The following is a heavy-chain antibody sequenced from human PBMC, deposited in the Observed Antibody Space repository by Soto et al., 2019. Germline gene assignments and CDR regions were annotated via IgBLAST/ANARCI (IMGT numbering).Heavy chain of an antibody. V-gene: IGHV4-38-2*02. CDR1: GYSISSGYY. D-gene: IGHD3-10*01. CDR3: ARGGSWFGELLLFDY. Sequence: SETLSLTCTVSGYSISSGYYWGWIRQPPGKGLEWIGSIYHSGSTYYNPSLKSRVTISVDTSKNQFSLKLSSVTAADTAVYYCARGGSWFGELLLFDYWGQGTLVTVSS. CDR2: IYHSGST. J-gene: IGHJ4*02.